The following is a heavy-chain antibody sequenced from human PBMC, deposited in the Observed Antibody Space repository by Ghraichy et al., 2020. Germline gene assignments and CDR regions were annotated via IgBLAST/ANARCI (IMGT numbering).Heavy chain of an antibody. Sequence: GESLNISCAASGFTFSSSWMHWVRQAPGKGLVWVSRIKSDGSSTNYADSVKGRFTISRDNAKNTLYLQMNSLRAEDMAVYYCARQVRGAFDIWGQGTMVTVSS. D-gene: IGHD3-10*01. CDR2: IKSDGSST. CDR3: ARQVRGAFDI. J-gene: IGHJ3*02. CDR1: GFTFSSSW. V-gene: IGHV3-74*01.